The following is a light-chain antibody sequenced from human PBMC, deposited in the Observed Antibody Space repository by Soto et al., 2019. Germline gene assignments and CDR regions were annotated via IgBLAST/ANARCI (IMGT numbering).Light chain of an antibody. CDR1: SSDIGGYNY. CDR2: EVN. CDR3: TSYAGSNMGV. Sequence: QSALTQPPSASGSPGQSVAISCTGTSSDIGGYNYVSWYQIHPGKAPKLMIYEVNKRPSGVPDRFSGSKSGNTAFLIVSGLQAEDEADYYCTSYAGSNMGVFGGGTQLTVL. V-gene: IGLV2-8*01. J-gene: IGLJ2*01.